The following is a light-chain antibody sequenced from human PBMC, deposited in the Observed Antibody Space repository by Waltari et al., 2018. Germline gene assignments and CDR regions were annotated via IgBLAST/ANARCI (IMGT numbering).Light chain of an antibody. Sequence: QTVVTQEPSLTVSPGGTVTLTCASSTGAVTSGHYPNWVQQKPGQAPRALIYATSNKYPGIPARFSGSRLGDTAALTLSGVQPEDGADYYCLLYSGGAHLFGGGTKLTVL. CDR3: LLYSGGAHL. CDR2: ATS. J-gene: IGLJ2*01. V-gene: IGLV7-43*01. CDR1: TGAVTSGHY.